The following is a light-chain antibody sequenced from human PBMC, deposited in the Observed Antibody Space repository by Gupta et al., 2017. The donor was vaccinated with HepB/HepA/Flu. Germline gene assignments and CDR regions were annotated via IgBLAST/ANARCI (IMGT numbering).Light chain of an antibody. J-gene: IGLJ2*01. Sequence: QSALTQPPSPSGSPGQSVTISCSSTRSDVGAYNYVSWYQQHPGNAPKLMIYEVSKRPSGVPDRFSGSKSGNTAALTVSGLQAEDEADYYCSSYVGSSQWVFGGGTKLTVL. CDR1: RSDVGAYNY. V-gene: IGLV2-8*01. CDR3: SSYVGSSQWV. CDR2: EVS.